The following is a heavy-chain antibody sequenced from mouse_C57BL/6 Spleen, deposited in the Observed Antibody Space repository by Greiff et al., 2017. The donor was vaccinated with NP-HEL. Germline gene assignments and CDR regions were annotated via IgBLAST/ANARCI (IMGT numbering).Heavy chain of an antibody. CDR1: GYAFSSSW. Sequence: QVQLQQSGPELVKPGASVKISCKASGYAFSSSWMNWVKQRPGKGLEWIGRIYPADGDTNYNGKFKGKATLTADKSSSTAYLPLSSLTSEYSAVYFCARCDYGSGYDYWGQGTTLTVSS. D-gene: IGHD1-1*01. J-gene: IGHJ2*01. V-gene: IGHV1-82*01. CDR2: IYPADGDT. CDR3: ARCDYGSGYDY.